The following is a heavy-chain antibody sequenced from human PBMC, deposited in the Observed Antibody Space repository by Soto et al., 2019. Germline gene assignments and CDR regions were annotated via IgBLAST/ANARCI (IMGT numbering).Heavy chain of an antibody. V-gene: IGHV3-9*01. Sequence: EVQLVESGGGLVQPGRSLRLSCAASGFTFDDYAMHWVRQAPGQGLEWVSGISWNSGSIGYADSVKGRFTISRDNAKNSVYLKMNRLRAEDTALYYCAKDITPAPARVLRFLAWIPGGMDVWGQGTTVTVSS. CDR1: GFTFDDYA. J-gene: IGHJ6*02. CDR2: ISWNSGSI. CDR3: AKDITPAPARVLRFLAWIPGGMDV. D-gene: IGHD3-3*01.